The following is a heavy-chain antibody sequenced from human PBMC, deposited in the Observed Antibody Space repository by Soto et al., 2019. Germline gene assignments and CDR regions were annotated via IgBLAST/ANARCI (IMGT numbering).Heavy chain of an antibody. V-gene: IGHV3-33*01. CDR2: IWYDGSKK. CDR3: ARDIGNISPDLDV. CDR1: GFTFSNYG. J-gene: IGHJ6*02. D-gene: IGHD1-26*01. Sequence: GGSLRLSCAASGFTFSNYGMHWVRQAPGKGLEWVAVIWYDGSKKYHADSVKGRFTISRDDSKNTLYLQMDSLRAEDTAVYFCARDIGNISPDLDVWGQGTTVTVSS.